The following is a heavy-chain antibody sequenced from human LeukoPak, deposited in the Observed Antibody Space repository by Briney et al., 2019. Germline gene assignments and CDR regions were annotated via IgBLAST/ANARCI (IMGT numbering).Heavy chain of an antibody. J-gene: IGHJ3*02. CDR2: ISTYNVNT. V-gene: IGHV1-18*01. CDR3: ARAGGWAREDYKADAFDI. Sequence: APLKVSCKASGYTFTNFGISWVRQSPGQRLEWMGWISTYNVNTNYAQKVQGRVTMTTDTSTRTAYMELRSLRSDDTAVYYCARAGGWAREDYKADAFDIWGQGTMVTVSS. CDR1: GYTFTNFG. D-gene: IGHD6-19*01.